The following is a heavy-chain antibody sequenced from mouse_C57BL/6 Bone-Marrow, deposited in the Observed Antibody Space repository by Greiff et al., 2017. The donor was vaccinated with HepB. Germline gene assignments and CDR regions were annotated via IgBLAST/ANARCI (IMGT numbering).Heavy chain of an antibody. CDR1: GYTFTSYW. D-gene: IGHD2-5*01. CDR3: TRSNYSKGWFAY. V-gene: IGHV1-5*01. J-gene: IGHJ3*01. Sequence: EVQLQQSGTVLARPGASVKMSCKTSGYTFTSYWMHWVKQRPGQGLEWIGAIYPGNSDTSYNQKFKGKAKLTAVTSASTAYMELSSLTNKDSAVYYCTRSNYSKGWFAYWGQGTLVTVSA. CDR2: IYPGNSDT.